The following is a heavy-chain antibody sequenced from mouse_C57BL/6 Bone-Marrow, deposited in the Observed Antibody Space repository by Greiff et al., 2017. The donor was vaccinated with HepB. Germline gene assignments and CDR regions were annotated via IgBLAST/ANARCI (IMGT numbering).Heavy chain of an antibody. D-gene: IGHD1-1*01. Sequence: VQLKQSGPVLVKPGASVKMSCKASGYTFTDYYMNWVKQSHGKSLEWIGVINPYNGGTSYNQKFKGKATLTVDKSSSTAYMELNSLTSEDSAVYYCARSGITTVVDYWGQGTTLTVSS. CDR3: ARSGITTVVDY. J-gene: IGHJ2*01. V-gene: IGHV1-19*01. CDR1: GYTFTDYY. CDR2: INPYNGGT.